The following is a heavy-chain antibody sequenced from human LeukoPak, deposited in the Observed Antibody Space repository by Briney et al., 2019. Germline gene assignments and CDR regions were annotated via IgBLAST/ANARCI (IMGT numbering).Heavy chain of an antibody. CDR2: INPSGGST. D-gene: IGHD6-13*01. J-gene: IGHJ4*02. V-gene: IGHV1-46*02. CDR1: GYTFNNHY. CDR3: ARDQDSSSWFDY. Sequence: ASVKVSCKASGYTFNNHYMYWVRQAPGQGLEWMGVINPSGGSTSCAQKFQGRVTMTRDTSTSTVYMELSSLRSEDTAVYYCARDQDSSSWFDYWGQGTLVTVSS.